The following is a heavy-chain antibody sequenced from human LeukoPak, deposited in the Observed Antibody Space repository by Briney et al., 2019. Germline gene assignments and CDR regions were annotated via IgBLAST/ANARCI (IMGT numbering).Heavy chain of an antibody. Sequence: SETLSLTCAVYGGSFSGYYWSWIRQPPGKGLEWIGEINHSGSTNYNPSLKSRVTISVDTSKNQFSLKLSSVTAADTAVYYCARAKSQRGSYGDRFDYWGQGTLVTVSS. D-gene: IGHD4-17*01. J-gene: IGHJ4*02. CDR3: ARAKSQRGSYGDRFDY. V-gene: IGHV4-34*01. CDR2: INHSGST. CDR1: GGSFSGYY.